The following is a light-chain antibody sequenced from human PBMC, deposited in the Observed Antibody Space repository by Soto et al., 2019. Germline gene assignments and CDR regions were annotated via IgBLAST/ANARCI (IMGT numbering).Light chain of an antibody. V-gene: IGLV2-14*01. J-gene: IGLJ1*01. CDR3: SSYTSSSTLEV. Sequence: SVLTQPGSVSGSPGQSITISCTGTSSDVGGYNYVSWYQQHPGKAPKLMIYDVSNRPSGVSNRFSGSKSGNTASLTISGLQAEDEADYYCSSYTSSSTLEVFGTGTKVTGL. CDR2: DVS. CDR1: SSDVGGYNY.